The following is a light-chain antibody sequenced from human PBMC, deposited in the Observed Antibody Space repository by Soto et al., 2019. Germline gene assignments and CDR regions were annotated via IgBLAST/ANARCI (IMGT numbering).Light chain of an antibody. J-gene: IGKJ1*01. CDR3: QQYNSYSKT. V-gene: IGKV1-5*01. CDR1: QSISYW. CDR2: AAS. Sequence: DIPMTQSPSTLSASVGDRVTITCRASQSISYWLAWYQQKPGNAPKLLIYAASSLESGVPSRFSGSGSGTEFTLTISSLQPDDSASYYCQQYNSYSKTFGQGTKVDIK.